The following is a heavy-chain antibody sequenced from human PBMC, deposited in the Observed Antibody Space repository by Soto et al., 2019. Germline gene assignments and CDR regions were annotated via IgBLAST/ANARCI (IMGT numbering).Heavy chain of an antibody. CDR3: TRGQGNH. Sequence: QVQLVQSGAEVKKPGASVRVSCKASGYTFTSYDIYWVRQATGQGLEWMGWMNPFSGNAVYTQKFKDRVTMTRDTSINTAYMEMSGLRSEDTDVYYCTRGQGNHWGQGSLVTVSS. CDR1: GYTFTSYD. CDR2: MNPFSGNA. V-gene: IGHV1-8*01. J-gene: IGHJ4*02.